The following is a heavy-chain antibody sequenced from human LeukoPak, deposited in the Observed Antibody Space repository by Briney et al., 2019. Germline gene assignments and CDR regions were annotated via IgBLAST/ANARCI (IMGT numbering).Heavy chain of an antibody. CDR3: ARPGNCSGGTCYWYFDL. J-gene: IGHJ2*01. CDR2: IYYRGST. CDR1: GDSINNYY. D-gene: IGHD2-15*01. V-gene: IGHV4-59*08. Sequence: SETLSLTCSVSGDSINNYYWSWIRQPPGKGLEWIGYIYYRGSTNYNPSLKGRVTISVDTSKNQFSLKLSSVTAADTAVYYCARPGNCSGGTCYWYFDLWGRGTLVTVSS.